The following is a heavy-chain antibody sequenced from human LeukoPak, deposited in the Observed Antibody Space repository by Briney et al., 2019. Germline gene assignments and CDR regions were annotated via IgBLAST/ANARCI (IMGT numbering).Heavy chain of an antibody. CDR3: ARDRISYFDY. CDR1: GFTFSSYS. J-gene: IGHJ4*02. D-gene: IGHD3-3*02. Sequence: PGGSLRLSCAASGFTFSSYSMNWVRQAPGKGLEWVSSISSGSSYIYYADSVKGRFTISRDNAKNSLYLQMNSLRAEDTAVYYCARDRISYFDYWGQGTLVTVSS. CDR2: ISSGSSYI. V-gene: IGHV3-21*01.